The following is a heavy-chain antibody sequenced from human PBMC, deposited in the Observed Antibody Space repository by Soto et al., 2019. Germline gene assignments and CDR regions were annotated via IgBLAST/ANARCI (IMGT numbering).Heavy chain of an antibody. CDR2: ITATGGST. V-gene: IGHV3-23*01. CDR3: ASGITGTAGNLGP. J-gene: IGHJ5*02. D-gene: IGHD1-7*01. CDR1: GFTFSTSA. Sequence: VQVLESGGGLVQPGGSLRLSCAASGFTFSTSAMSWVRQAPGKGLEWVSTITATGGSTYYADSVKGRFTISRDNSKNTLYLQMNSLRAEDTAIYYCASGITGTAGNLGPWGQGTLVTVSS.